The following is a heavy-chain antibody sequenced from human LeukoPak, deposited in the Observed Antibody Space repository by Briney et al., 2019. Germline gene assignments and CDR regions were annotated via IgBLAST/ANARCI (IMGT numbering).Heavy chain of an antibody. CDR1: GYTFTGYY. Sequence: ASVKVSCKASGYTFTGYYMHWVRQAPRQGLEWMGWINPNSGGTHYAQTFQGRVTMTRDTSITTAYMELSSLRSDDTAVYYCAKAVKVDDTSGYYGVFDYWGQGTLVTVSS. CDR3: AKAVKVDDTSGYYGVFDY. J-gene: IGHJ4*02. D-gene: IGHD3-22*01. CDR2: INPNSGGT. V-gene: IGHV1-2*02.